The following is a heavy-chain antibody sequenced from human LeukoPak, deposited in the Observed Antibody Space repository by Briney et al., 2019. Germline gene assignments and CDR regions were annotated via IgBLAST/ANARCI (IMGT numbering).Heavy chain of an antibody. CDR1: GGSFSGYY. V-gene: IGHV4-34*01. Sequence: SETLSLTCAVYGGSFSGYYWSWIRQPPGKGLERIGEINHSGSTNYNPSLKSRVTISVDTSKNQFSLKLSSVTAADTAVYYCARGSLYSSSWYGAFDIWGQGTMVTVSS. CDR3: ARGSLYSSSWYGAFDI. J-gene: IGHJ3*02. D-gene: IGHD6-13*01. CDR2: INHSGST.